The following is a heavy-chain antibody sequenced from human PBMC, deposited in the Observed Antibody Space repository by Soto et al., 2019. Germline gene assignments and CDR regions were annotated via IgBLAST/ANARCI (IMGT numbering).Heavy chain of an antibody. D-gene: IGHD5-18*01. Sequence: ASVKVSCKASGYTFTGYYMHWVRQAPGQGLEWMGWINPNSGGTNYAQKFQGWVTMTRDTSISTAYMELSRLRSDDTAVYYCARDRGYSYGSYCYYYGMDVWGQGTTVTVSS. CDR3: ARDRGYSYGSYCYYYGMDV. CDR2: INPNSGGT. CDR1: GYTFTGYY. J-gene: IGHJ6*02. V-gene: IGHV1-2*04.